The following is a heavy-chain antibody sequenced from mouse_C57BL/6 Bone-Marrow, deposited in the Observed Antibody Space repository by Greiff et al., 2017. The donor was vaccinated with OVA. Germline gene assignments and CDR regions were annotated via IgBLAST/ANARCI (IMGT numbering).Heavy chain of an antibody. V-gene: IGHV2-9-1*01. Sequence: VQVVESGPGLVAPSQSLSITCTVSGFSLTSYAISWVRQPPGKGLEWLGVIWTGGGTNYNSALKSRLSISKDNSKSQVFLKMNSLQTDDTARYYCARRGDYDERWYFDVWGTGTTVTVSS. CDR2: IWTGGGT. CDR1: GFSLTSYA. CDR3: ARRGDYDERWYFDV. D-gene: IGHD2-4*01. J-gene: IGHJ1*03.